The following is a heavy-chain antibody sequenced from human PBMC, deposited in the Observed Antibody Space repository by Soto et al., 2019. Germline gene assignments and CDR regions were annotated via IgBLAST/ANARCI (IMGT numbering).Heavy chain of an antibody. J-gene: IGHJ4*02. CDR3: AKDRDTVVPYYFDY. CDR1: GFTFSSYG. D-gene: IGHD2-15*01. V-gene: IGHV3-30*18. Sequence: GGSLRLSCAASGFTFSSYGMHWVHQAPGKGLEWVAVISYDGSNKYYADSVKGRFTISRDNSKNTLYLQMNSLRAEDTAVYYCAKDRDTVVPYYFDYWGQGTLVTVSS. CDR2: ISYDGSNK.